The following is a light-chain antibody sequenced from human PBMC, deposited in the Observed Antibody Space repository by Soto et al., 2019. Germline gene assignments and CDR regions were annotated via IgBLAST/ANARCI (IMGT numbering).Light chain of an antibody. V-gene: IGKV3-15*01. CDR1: QSVSTN. Sequence: ETVMTQSPATLSVSPGERATLSCRASQSVSTNLAWFQQKPGQAPRLLIYGASTRASGIPARFSGSGSGTEFTLTISSLQSEDFAVYYCQQYNNWPATFGQGTKVDIK. CDR2: GAS. CDR3: QQYNNWPAT. J-gene: IGKJ1*01.